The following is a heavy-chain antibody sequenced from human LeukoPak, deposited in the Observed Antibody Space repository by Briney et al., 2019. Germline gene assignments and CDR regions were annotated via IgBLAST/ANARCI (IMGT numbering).Heavy chain of an antibody. D-gene: IGHD3-9*01. CDR2: ISWNSGSI. J-gene: IGHJ4*02. CDR1: GFTFDDYA. CDR3: AKDISYDILTGYPDY. V-gene: IGHV3-9*01. Sequence: SGGSLRLSCAASGFTFDDYAMHWVRQAPGKGLEWVSGISWNSGSIGYADSVKGRFTISRDNAKNSLYLQMNSLRAEDTALYYCAKDISYDILTGYPDYWGQGTLVTVSS.